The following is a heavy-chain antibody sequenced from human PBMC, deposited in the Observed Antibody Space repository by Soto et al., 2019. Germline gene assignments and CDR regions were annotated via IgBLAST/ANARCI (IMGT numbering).Heavy chain of an antibody. J-gene: IGHJ4*02. CDR2: IWYDGSNK. CDR1: GFSFSNFG. CDR3: ARGSSRELEY. V-gene: IGHV3-33*01. Sequence: AGGSLRLSCAASGFSFSNFGMHWVRQAPGKGLEWVAIIWYDGSNKYYADSVKGRFTISRDNSKNTLYLQMDSLRAEDTAVYFCARGSSRELEYWGQGTLVTVSS. D-gene: IGHD1-1*01.